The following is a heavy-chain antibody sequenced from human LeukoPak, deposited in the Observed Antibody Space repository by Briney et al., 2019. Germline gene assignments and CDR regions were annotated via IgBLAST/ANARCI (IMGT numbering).Heavy chain of an antibody. CDR2: ITASSGGT. V-gene: IGHV3-23*01. CDR3: AKIRFYYDSSFDYWYFDL. Sequence: GGSLRLSCAASGFPFSSYAMVWVRQAPRKGMEWVSAITASSGGTYYADSVKGRFTISRDNSKNTLYLQINSLRAEDAAIYYCAKIRFYYDSSFDYWYFDLWGRGTLVTVSS. J-gene: IGHJ2*01. CDR1: GFPFSSYA. D-gene: IGHD3-22*01.